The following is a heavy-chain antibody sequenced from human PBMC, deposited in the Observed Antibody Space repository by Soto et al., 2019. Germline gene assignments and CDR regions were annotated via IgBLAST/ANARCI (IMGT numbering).Heavy chain of an antibody. D-gene: IGHD3-16*01. CDR3: ARDWVL. Sequence: QVQLVESGGGVVQPGRSLRLSCAASGFTFSSYAMHWVRQAPGKGLEWVAVISYDGSNKYYTDSVKGRFTISRDNSKNTLYLQMNSLRAEDTAVYYCARDWVLWGQGTLVTVSS. J-gene: IGHJ4*02. CDR1: GFTFSSYA. CDR2: ISYDGSNK. V-gene: IGHV3-30-3*01.